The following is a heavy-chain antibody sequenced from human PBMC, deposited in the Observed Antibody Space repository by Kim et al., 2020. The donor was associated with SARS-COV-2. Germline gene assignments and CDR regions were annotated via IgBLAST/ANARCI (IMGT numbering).Heavy chain of an antibody. Sequence: SETLSLTCTVSGGSISSSSYYWGWIRQPPGKGLEWIGSIYYSGSTYYNPPLKSRVTISVDTSENQFSLKLSSVTAADTAVYYCARGIVGVEDAFDIWGQGTMVTVSS. CDR2: IYYSGST. D-gene: IGHD2-21*01. V-gene: IGHV4-39*07. CDR1: GGSISSSSYY. J-gene: IGHJ3*02. CDR3: ARGIVGVEDAFDI.